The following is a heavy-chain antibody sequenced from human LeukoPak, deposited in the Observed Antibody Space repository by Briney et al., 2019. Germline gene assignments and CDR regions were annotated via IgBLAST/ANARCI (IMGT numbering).Heavy chain of an antibody. CDR1: GFTFSRYS. Sequence: GASLSLSCAASGFTFSRYSMSWARQAPRKGLGWVAYISSRSRTICYTNSVKGRCTIPSDNAKNSLYVQTKSLKAEDPAVYYCARDFEVRGVPVFYLHYWGQGTLVSVPT. J-gene: IGHJ4*02. D-gene: IGHD3-10*01. CDR2: ISSRSRTI. CDR3: ARDFEVRGVPVFYLHY. V-gene: IGHV3-48*01.